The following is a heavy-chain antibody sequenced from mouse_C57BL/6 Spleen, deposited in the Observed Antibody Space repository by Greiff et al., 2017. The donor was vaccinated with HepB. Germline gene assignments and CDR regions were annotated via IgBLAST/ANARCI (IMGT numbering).Heavy chain of an antibody. CDR2: IDPANGNT. Sequence: DVKLQESVAELVRPGASVKLSCTASGFNIKNTYMHWVKQRPEQGLEWIGRIDPANGNTKYAPKFQGKATITADTSSNTAYLQLSSLTSEDTAIYYCASHYDYDGPLGYWGQGTTLTVSS. CDR3: ASHYDYDGPLGY. V-gene: IGHV14-3*01. CDR1: GFNIKNTY. J-gene: IGHJ2*01. D-gene: IGHD2-4*01.